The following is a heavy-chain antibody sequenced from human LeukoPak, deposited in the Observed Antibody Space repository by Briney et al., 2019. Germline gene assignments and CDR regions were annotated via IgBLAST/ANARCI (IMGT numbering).Heavy chain of an antibody. CDR1: GYTFTSYG. Sequence: ASVKVSCKASGYTFTSYGISWVRQAPGQGLEWMGWISAYNGNTNYAQKLQGRVTVTTDTSTSTAYMELRSLRSDDTAVYYCARVWEDYYYGMDVWGQGTTVTVSS. CDR3: ARVWEDYYYGMDV. V-gene: IGHV1-18*01. CDR2: ISAYNGNT. D-gene: IGHD1-26*01. J-gene: IGHJ6*02.